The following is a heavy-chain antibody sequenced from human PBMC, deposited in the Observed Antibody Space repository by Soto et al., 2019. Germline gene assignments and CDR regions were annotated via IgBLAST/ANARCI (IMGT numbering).Heavy chain of an antibody. J-gene: IGHJ4*02. D-gene: IGHD6-19*01. CDR1: AGSISSYY. CDR2: IYYSVST. CDR3: ARGFFRTGSSGWYYFDY. Sequence: SSETLSLTCAVSAGSISSYYLSLIRQPPVKGLEWIGYIYYSVSTNYNPSLKSRVTISVDTSKNQFSLKLSSVTAADTAVYYCARGFFRTGSSGWYYFDYWGQGTLVTVSS. V-gene: IGHV4-59*01.